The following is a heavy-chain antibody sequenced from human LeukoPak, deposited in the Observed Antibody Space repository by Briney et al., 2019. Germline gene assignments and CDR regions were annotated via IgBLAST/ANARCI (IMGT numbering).Heavy chain of an antibody. Sequence: SETLSLTCTVSGGSISSYYWRWIRQPPGKGLEWIGYIYSSVSTNYNPSLKSRVTISEDPSKNQFSLKLTSVTAADTAVYYCARTYYFGSGSYHFDYWGQGTLDSVSS. D-gene: IGHD3-10*01. CDR3: ARTYYFGSGSYHFDY. V-gene: IGHV4-59*08. CDR2: IYSSVST. J-gene: IGHJ4*02. CDR1: GGSISSYY.